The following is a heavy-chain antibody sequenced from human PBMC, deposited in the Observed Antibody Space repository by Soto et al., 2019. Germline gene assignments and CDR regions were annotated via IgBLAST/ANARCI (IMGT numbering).Heavy chain of an antibody. V-gene: IGHV1-18*04. Sequence: ASVKVSCKASGYTFTSYGISWVRQAPGQGLEWMGWISAYNGNTNYAQKLQGRVTMTTDTSTSTAYMELRSLRSDDTAVYYCARDHGVGATWPYGMDVWGQGTTVTVSS. CDR2: ISAYNGNT. D-gene: IGHD1-26*01. J-gene: IGHJ6*02. CDR1: GYTFTSYG. CDR3: ARDHGVGATWPYGMDV.